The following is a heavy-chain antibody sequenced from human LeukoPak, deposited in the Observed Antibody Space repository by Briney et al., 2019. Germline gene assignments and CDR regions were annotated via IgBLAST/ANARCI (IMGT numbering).Heavy chain of an antibody. CDR3: ARAQDCSSTSCPFDY. D-gene: IGHD2-2*01. CDR2: IWYDRSNK. V-gene: IGHV3-33*01. CDR1: GFPFSSYV. Sequence: GRSLRLSCAASGFPFSSYVMHWVRQAPGKGLEWVAVIWYDRSNKYYADSVKGRFTISRDNSKNTLYLQMNSLRAEDTAVYYCARAQDCSSTSCPFDYWGQGTLVTVSS. J-gene: IGHJ4*02.